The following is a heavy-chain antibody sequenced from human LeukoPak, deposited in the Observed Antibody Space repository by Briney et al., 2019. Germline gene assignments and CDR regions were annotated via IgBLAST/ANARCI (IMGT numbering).Heavy chain of an antibody. V-gene: IGHV4-28*03. J-gene: IGHJ3*01. CDR2: IYHSGTT. CDR1: GYSITSSSW. D-gene: IGHD3-10*01. Sequence: SETLSLTCAVSGYSITSSSWWGWIRQPPGKGLEWIGYIYHSGTTYYNPSLQSRVTMSVDTSKNQFSLNLGSVTAADTAMYYCSRGGSYYRAMMWGQGTMVAVSS. CDR3: SRGGSYYRAMM.